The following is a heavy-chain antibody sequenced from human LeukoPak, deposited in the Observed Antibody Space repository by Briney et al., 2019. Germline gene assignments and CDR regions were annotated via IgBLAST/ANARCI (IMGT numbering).Heavy chain of an antibody. CDR2: IIPILGIA. Sequence: SVKVSCKASGHTFTSYDISWVRQAPGQGLEWMGRIIPILGIANYAQKFQGRVTITADKSTSTAYMELSSLRSEDTAVYYCAREGYCTNGVCWSPYYYGMDVWGQGTTVTVSS. CDR3: AREGYCTNGVCWSPYYYGMDV. CDR1: GHTFTSYD. J-gene: IGHJ6*02. D-gene: IGHD2-8*01. V-gene: IGHV1-69*04.